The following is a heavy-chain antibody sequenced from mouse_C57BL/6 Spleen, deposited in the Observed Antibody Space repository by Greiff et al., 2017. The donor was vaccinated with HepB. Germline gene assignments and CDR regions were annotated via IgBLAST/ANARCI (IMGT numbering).Heavy chain of an antibody. CDR2: IDPSDSYT. CDR3: ARGGYAMDY. Sequence: QVQLQQPGAELVMPGASVKLSSKASGYTFTSYWMHWVKQRPGQGLEWIGEIDPSDSYTNYNQKFKGKSTLTVDKSSSTAYMQLSSLTSEDSAVYYCARGGYAMDYWGQGTSVTVSS. V-gene: IGHV1-69*01. J-gene: IGHJ4*01. CDR1: GYTFTSYW.